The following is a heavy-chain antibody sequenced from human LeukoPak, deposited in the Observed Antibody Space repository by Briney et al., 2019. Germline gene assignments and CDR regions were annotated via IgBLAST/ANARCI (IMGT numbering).Heavy chain of an antibody. Sequence: PGRSLRLSCAASGFTLSNSGMHWDRQAPGKGLEWVAVMWYDGGSQYYADPVKGRFTISRENSKDTLYLQMNSLRAEDTAVYYCGRDSSYGIDYWGQGTLVTVSS. CDR3: GRDSSYGIDY. D-gene: IGHD3-10*01. V-gene: IGHV3-33*01. J-gene: IGHJ4*02. CDR2: MWYDGGSQ. CDR1: GFTLSNSG.